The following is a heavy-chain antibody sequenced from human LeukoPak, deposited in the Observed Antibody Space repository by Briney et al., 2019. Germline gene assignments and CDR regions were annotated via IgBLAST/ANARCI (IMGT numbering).Heavy chain of an antibody. CDR1: GGSISSGGYY. V-gene: IGHV4-31*03. CDR3: ARGAPIVATLD. J-gene: IGHJ4*02. CDR2: IYFSGST. Sequence: SETLSLTCTVSGGSISSGGYYWSWIRQHPGKGLEWFGYIYFSGSTYYNPSLKSRVTISVDTSKNQFSLKLSSVTAADTAVYYCARGAPIVATLDWGQGTLVTASS. D-gene: IGHD5-12*01.